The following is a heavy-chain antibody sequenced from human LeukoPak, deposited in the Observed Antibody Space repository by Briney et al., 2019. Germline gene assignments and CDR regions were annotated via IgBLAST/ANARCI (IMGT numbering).Heavy chain of an antibody. CDR2: ISYDGSNK. Sequence: GALRLSCAASGFTFSSYGMHWVRQAPGKGLEWVAVISYDGSNKYYADSAKGRFTISRDNSKNTLYLQMNSLRAEDTAVYYCAKDESDYGMDVWGQGTTVTVSS. V-gene: IGHV3-30*18. J-gene: IGHJ6*02. CDR1: GFTFSSYG. CDR3: AKDESDYGMDV.